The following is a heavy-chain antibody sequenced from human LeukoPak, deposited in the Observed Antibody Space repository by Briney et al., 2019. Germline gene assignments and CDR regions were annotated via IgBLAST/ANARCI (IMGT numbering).Heavy chain of an antibody. CDR3: ARAQTTVTSRYIDY. D-gene: IGHD4-17*01. V-gene: IGHV3-23*01. J-gene: IGHJ4*02. Sequence: PGGSLRLSCAASGFTFSSYAMSWVRQAPGKGLEWVSAISGSGGSTYYADSVKGRFTISRDNSKNTLSLQMNSLRAEDTALYYCARAQTTVTSRYIDYWGQGTLVTVSS. CDR1: GFTFSSYA. CDR2: ISGSGGST.